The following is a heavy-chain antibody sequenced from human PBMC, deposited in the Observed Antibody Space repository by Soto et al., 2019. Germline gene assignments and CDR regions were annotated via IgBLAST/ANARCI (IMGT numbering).Heavy chain of an antibody. J-gene: IGHJ6*02. CDR2: ISAYNGNT. V-gene: IGHV1-18*01. CDR1: GYSFTSYW. CDR3: ARAIHGYYGSGSRSYYYYGMDV. Sequence: PGESLKISCKASGYSFTSYWISWVRQAPGQGLEWMGWISAYNGNTNYAQKLQGRVTMTTDTSTSTAYMELRSLRSDDTAVYYCARAIHGYYGSGSRSYYYYGMDVWGQGTTVTVSS. D-gene: IGHD3-10*01.